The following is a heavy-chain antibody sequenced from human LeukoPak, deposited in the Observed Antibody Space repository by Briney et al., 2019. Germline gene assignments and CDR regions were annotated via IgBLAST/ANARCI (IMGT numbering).Heavy chain of an antibody. V-gene: IGHV3-48*01. CDR1: GFAFSAYS. CDR3: ARERGYSGSYLYYFDY. Sequence: GGSLRLSRAASGFAFSAYSMNGVRQAPGKGLEWGSLISSSSSTIYYADSVKGRFTISRDNAKNSLYLQMNSLRAEDTAVYYCARERGYSGSYLYYFDYWGQGTLVTVSS. D-gene: IGHD1-26*01. CDR2: ISSSSSTI. J-gene: IGHJ4*02.